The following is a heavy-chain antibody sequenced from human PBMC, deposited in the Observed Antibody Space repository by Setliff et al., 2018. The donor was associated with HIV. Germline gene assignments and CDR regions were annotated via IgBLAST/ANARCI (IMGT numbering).Heavy chain of an antibody. CDR3: AKELAASGLGYFDS. CDR2: ISRSSSDI. D-gene: IGHD3-22*01. V-gene: IGHV3-21*04. CDR1: GFTFSTYS. Sequence: GGSLRLSCEASGFTFSTYSMNWVRQAPGKGLEWVSSISRSSSDIYYADSVKGRFTVSRDNSKNTVYLQMNSLRAEDTAEYYCAKELAASGLGYFDSWGRGILVTVSS. J-gene: IGHJ4*02.